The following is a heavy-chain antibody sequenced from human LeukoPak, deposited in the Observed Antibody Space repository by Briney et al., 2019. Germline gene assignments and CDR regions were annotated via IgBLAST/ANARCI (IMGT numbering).Heavy chain of an antibody. Sequence: LVESLQISCKGSGYSFTNYWIGWVRQIPGKGLEWMGIIYPGDSDTRYSPSFQGQVTISADKSISTAYLQWSSLKASDTAMYYCARWEVGATSSMDYWGQGTLVTVSS. J-gene: IGHJ4*02. V-gene: IGHV5-51*01. CDR3: ARWEVGATSSMDY. CDR2: IYPGDSDT. D-gene: IGHD1-26*01. CDR1: GYSFTNYW.